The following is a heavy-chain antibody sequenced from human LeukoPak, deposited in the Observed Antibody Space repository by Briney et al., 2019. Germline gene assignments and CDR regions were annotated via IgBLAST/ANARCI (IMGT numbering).Heavy chain of an antibody. D-gene: IGHD1-1*01. J-gene: IGHJ5*02. CDR1: GASVSTSPYY. CDR3: AASWNDERCFDP. CDR2: IFNIGPA. Sequence: SETLSLTCKVSGASVSTSPYYWTWIRQPAGKGLEWIGRIFNIGPANYNPSFKSRVTISRDTSRNDFSLNLNSVTAADTAVYYCAASWNDERCFDPWGQGTLVIVSS. V-gene: IGHV4-61*10.